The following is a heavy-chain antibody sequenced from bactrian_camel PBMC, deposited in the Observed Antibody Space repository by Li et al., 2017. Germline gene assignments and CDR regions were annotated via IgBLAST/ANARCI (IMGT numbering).Heavy chain of an antibody. Sequence: HVQLVESGGGSVQAGGSLRLSCTATTSTFRTRRMAWFRQAPGKEREGLAGIWTNDGKTYVADSVRDRFTISQDNAKNTVYLQMNSLKSEDTALYYCATEEYIDPCYWGQGTQVTVS. V-gene: IGHV3S63*01. D-gene: IGHD1*01. CDR1: TSTFRTRR. CDR3: ATEEYIDPCY. J-gene: IGHJ4*01. CDR2: IWTNDGKT.